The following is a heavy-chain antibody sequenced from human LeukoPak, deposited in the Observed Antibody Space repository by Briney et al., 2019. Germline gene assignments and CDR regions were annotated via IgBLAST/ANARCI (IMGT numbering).Heavy chain of an antibody. CDR1: GFTVSSDY. CDR3: ARDRYSTTFGG. D-gene: IGHD3-3*01. CDR2: IYSGGDT. V-gene: IGHV3-66*02. Sequence: GGSLRLSCAASGFTVSSDYMSWVRQAPGKGLEWVSIIYSGGDTYYADSVKGRFTISRDNSKNTLYLQMNSLRAEDTAVYYCARDRYSTTFGGWGQGTLVTVSS. J-gene: IGHJ4*02.